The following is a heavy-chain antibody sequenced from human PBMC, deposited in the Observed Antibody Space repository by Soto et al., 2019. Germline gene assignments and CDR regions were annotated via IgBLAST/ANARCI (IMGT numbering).Heavy chain of an antibody. J-gene: IGHJ4*02. CDR2: INHFGTI. Sequence: QVQLHQWGAGLLKPSETLSLTCAVEGGSLRDYYWSWIRQPPGKGLEWIGEINHFGTINYNPSLRSRVTISRDTSKNQFSLSLSSVTAADTAVYFCARGGNIVLVLAAPFERWGQGTLVTVSS. D-gene: IGHD2-15*01. V-gene: IGHV4-34*01. CDR3: ARGGNIVLVLAAPFER. CDR1: GGSLRDYY.